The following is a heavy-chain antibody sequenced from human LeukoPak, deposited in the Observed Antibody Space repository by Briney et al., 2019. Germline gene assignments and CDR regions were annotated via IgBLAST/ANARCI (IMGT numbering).Heavy chain of an antibody. J-gene: IGHJ4*02. CDR3: ARGGRAYYDVLTGYYSSYFDY. D-gene: IGHD3-9*01. CDR2: IKPNGIEK. V-gene: IGHV3-7*01. Sequence: GGSLRLSCEGSGFTFSNYWMTWVRQAPGKGLEWVANIKPNGIEKHYADSVEGRFTISRDNAKNSLYLQMNSLRAEDTAVYYCARGGRAYYDVLTGYYSSYFDYWGQGILVTVSS. CDR1: GFTFSNYW.